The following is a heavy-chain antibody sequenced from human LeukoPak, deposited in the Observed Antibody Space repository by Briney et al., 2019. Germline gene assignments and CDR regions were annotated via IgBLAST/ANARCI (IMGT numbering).Heavy chain of an antibody. J-gene: IGHJ5*02. CDR2: INHSGST. Sequence: SETLSLTCAVYGGSFSGYYWSWIRQPPGKGLEWIGEINHSGSTNYNPSLKSRVTISVDTSKNQFSLKLSSVTAADTAVYYCAATTYCSGGSCYPDPNWFDPWGQGTLVTVSS. V-gene: IGHV4-34*01. D-gene: IGHD2-15*01. CDR1: GGSFSGYY. CDR3: AATTYCSGGSCYPDPNWFDP.